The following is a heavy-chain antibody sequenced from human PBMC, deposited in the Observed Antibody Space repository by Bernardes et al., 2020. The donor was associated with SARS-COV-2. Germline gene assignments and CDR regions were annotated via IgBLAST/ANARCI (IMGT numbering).Heavy chain of an antibody. CDR2: ISAYNGNT. Sequence: ASVKVSCKASGFTLSTYGISWVRQAPGQGLEWMGWISAYNGNTKYTQKLQGRATMTADTSTNTVYMELRSLRSDDTAVYYCARDQVEDYDFWSGYPPAYGMDVWGQGTTVTVSS. CDR3: ARDQVEDYDFWSGYPPAYGMDV. CDR1: GFTLSTYG. D-gene: IGHD3-3*01. J-gene: IGHJ6*02. V-gene: IGHV1-18*01.